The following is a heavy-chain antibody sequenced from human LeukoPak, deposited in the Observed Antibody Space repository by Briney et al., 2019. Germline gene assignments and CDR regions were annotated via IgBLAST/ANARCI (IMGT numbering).Heavy chain of an antibody. V-gene: IGHV3-23*01. CDR1: GFTFSSYA. D-gene: IGHD3-10*01. Sequence: GGSLRLSCAASGFTFSSYAMSWVRQAPGKGLEWVSAISGSGGSTYYADSVKGRFTISRDNSKNTLYLQMNSLRAEGTAVYYCAKFPYYYGSGSYLDYWGQGTLVTVSS. CDR3: AKFPYYYGSGSYLDY. CDR2: ISGSGGST. J-gene: IGHJ4*02.